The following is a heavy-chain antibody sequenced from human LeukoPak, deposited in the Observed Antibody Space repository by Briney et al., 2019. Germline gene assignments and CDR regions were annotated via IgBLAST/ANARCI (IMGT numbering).Heavy chain of an antibody. CDR2: IWYDGSTK. D-gene: IGHD1-20*01. Sequence: GRSLRLSCGASGFTFSSYGMHWVRQAPGKGLEWVAVIWYDGSTKYYAASVKGRFTISRDNSANTLYLQMNSLRGEDTAVYYCARGTNWNYFDHWGQGTPVTVSS. V-gene: IGHV3-33*01. CDR1: GFTFSSYG. CDR3: ARGTNWNYFDH. J-gene: IGHJ4*02.